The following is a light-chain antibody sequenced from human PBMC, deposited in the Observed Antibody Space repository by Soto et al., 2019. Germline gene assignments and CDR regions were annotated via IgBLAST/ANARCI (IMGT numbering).Light chain of an antibody. Sequence: EIVMTQSPATLSVSPGERVTLSCWASQSVSSNLAWYQQKPGQAPRLLIYGASTRTTGIPARFSGSGSETEFTLTINSLQSEDFAIYFCQQYNNWPRTFGQGTKVEI. CDR3: QQYNNWPRT. CDR2: GAS. V-gene: IGKV3-15*01. CDR1: QSVSSN. J-gene: IGKJ1*01.